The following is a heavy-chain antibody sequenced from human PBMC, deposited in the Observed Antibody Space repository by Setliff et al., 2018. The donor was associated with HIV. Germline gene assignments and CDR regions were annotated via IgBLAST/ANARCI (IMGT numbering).Heavy chain of an antibody. D-gene: IGHD3-22*01. Sequence: TLSLTCTVSGGSISSYYWSWIRQPPGKGLEWIGYIYSSGTTDYNPSLKSRVTMSVDTSNSHFSLKPASVTAADTAVYYCARHYYTDPFDYWGQGTLVTVSS. CDR1: GGSISSYY. CDR3: ARHYYTDPFDY. J-gene: IGHJ4*02. V-gene: IGHV4-4*08. CDR2: IYSSGTT.